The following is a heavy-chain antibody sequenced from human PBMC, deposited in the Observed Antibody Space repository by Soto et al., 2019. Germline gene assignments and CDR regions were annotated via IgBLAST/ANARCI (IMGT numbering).Heavy chain of an antibody. CDR1: GGSVSSGSYC. J-gene: IGHJ4*02. V-gene: IGHV4-61*01. CDR2: IYYSGST. CDR3: ARSHSFDGSIYHYYFDF. Sequence: SETLSLTCTVSGGSVSSGSYCWTWIRQPPGKGLDWIGCIYYSGSTSYNPSLKSRVTISVDTSKNQFSLKLTSVTAADAAVYYCARSHSFDGSIYHYYFDFWGQGTLVTVSS. D-gene: IGHD3-3*02.